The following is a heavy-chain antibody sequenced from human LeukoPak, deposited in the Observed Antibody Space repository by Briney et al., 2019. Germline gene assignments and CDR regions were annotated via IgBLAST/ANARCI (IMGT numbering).Heavy chain of an antibody. V-gene: IGHV3-9*01. CDR3: ARAVSADGFTSAWDY. J-gene: IGHJ4*02. CDR1: GYTFDDYA. Sequence: GRSLRLSRAASGYTFDDYAMHWVRLPPGRGLEWVSGISWHSGSIGYADSVKGRFTIPRDNHKNSLYLQMNSLRPEDTALYYCARAVSADGFTSAWDYWGQGTLVTVSS. D-gene: IGHD6-19*01. CDR2: ISWHSGSI.